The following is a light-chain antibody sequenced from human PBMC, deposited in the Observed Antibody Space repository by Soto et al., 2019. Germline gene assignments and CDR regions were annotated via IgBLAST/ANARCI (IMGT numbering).Light chain of an antibody. V-gene: IGKV1-39*01. CDR3: QQSYSTPRQT. J-gene: IGKJ1*01. CDR1: QSISSY. Sequence: DIQMTQSPSSLSASVGDRVTITCRASQSISSYLNWYQQKPGKAPKLLIYAASSLQSGVPSRFSGSGSRTDFTLTISSLQPEDFATYYCQQSYSTPRQTVGQGTKVDIK. CDR2: AAS.